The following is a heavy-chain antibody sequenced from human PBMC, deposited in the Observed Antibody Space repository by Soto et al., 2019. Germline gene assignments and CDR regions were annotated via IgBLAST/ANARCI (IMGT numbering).Heavy chain of an antibody. D-gene: IGHD3-10*01. Sequence: PSETLSLTCAVSGGSISSSDYSWSWIRQPPGKGLEWIGYIYHSGSTYYNPSLKSRVTISVDRSKNQFSLKLNSVTAADTAVYYCARGLGPWGQGTLVTVSS. J-gene: IGHJ5*02. CDR1: GGSISSSDYS. CDR3: ARGLGP. CDR2: IYHSGST. V-gene: IGHV4-30-2*01.